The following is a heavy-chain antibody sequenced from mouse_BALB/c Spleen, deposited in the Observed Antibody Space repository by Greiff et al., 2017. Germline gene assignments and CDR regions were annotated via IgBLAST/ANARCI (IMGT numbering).Heavy chain of an antibody. Sequence: EVNVVESGGGLVQPGGSLRLSCATSGFTFTDYYMSWVRQPPGKALEWLGFIRNKANGYTTEYSASVKGRFTISRDNSQSILYLQMNTLRAEDSATYYCARDIGYWYFDVWGAGTTVTVSS. CDR2: IRNKANGYTT. CDR3: ARDIGYWYFDV. CDR1: GFTFTDYY. J-gene: IGHJ1*01. V-gene: IGHV7-3*02.